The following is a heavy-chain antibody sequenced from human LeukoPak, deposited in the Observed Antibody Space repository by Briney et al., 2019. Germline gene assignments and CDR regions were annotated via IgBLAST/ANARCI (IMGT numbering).Heavy chain of an antibody. D-gene: IGHD6-13*01. V-gene: IGHV5-51*01. Sequence: GESLKISCKASGYRFTDYWSGWVRQMPGKGLEWMGIFYAGGSESRYSPSFQGQVAISVDKSISTAYLQWSSQKASHTAMYYCARRGHGSSWYFFDYWGQGTLVTVSS. J-gene: IGHJ4*02. CDR3: ARRGHGSSWYFFDY. CDR1: GYRFTDYW. CDR2: FYAGGSES.